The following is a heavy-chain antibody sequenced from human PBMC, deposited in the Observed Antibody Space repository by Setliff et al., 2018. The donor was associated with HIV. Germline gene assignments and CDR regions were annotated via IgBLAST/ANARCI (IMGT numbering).Heavy chain of an antibody. CDR2: INPNSGGT. CDR3: AKDGGELC. V-gene: IGHV1-2*06. Sequence: ASVKVSCKASGYTFTNYYIHWVRQAPGQGLEWMGRINPNSGGTNYAQKFQGRVTMTRDTSINKAYMELSRLRSDDTAMYYCAKDGGELCWGQGTLVTVSS. D-gene: IGHD2-21*01. J-gene: IGHJ4*02. CDR1: GYTFTNYY.